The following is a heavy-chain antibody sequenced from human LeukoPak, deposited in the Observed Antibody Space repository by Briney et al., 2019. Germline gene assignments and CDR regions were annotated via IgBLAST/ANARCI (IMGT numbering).Heavy chain of an antibody. CDR2: IYSGGST. J-gene: IGHJ4*02. D-gene: IGHD6-19*01. CDR3: ARGSVAGTSFDY. Sequence: GGSLRLSCAASGFTDSSNYMSWVRQAPGKGLEWVSVIYSGGSTYYADSVKGRFTISRDNSKNTLYRQMKSLRAEDTAVYYCARGSVAGTSFDYWGQGTLVSVSS. CDR1: GFTDSSNY. V-gene: IGHV3-53*01.